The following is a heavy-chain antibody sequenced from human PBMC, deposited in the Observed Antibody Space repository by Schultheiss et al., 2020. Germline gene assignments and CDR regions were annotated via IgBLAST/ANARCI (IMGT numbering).Heavy chain of an antibody. Sequence: GESLKISCAASGFTFSDYYMSWIRQAPGKGLEWVSYISSSGSTIYYADSVKGRFTISRDNAKNSLYLQMNSLRAEDTAVYYCASLLKEWLVYNFDYWGQGTLVTVSS. CDR2: ISSSGSTI. J-gene: IGHJ4*02. CDR3: ASLLKEWLVYNFDY. V-gene: IGHV3-11*01. CDR1: GFTFSDYY. D-gene: IGHD6-19*01.